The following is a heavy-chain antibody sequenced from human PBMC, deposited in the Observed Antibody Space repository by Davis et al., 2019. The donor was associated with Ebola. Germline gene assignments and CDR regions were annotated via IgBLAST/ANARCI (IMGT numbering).Heavy chain of an antibody. J-gene: IGHJ4*01. D-gene: IGHD5-12*01. CDR1: GFTFSHFH. CDR2: IDPDGAGT. Sequence: PAGSLTLSCAASGFTFSHFHIHWVRQTPTKGLVWVARIDPDGAGTNYADSVKGRFTISRDNAKNTLSLQMNSLRVEDTAVYYCVRDSGYYSHDYWGHGTLVTVSS. CDR3: VRDSGYYSHDY. V-gene: IGHV3-74*01.